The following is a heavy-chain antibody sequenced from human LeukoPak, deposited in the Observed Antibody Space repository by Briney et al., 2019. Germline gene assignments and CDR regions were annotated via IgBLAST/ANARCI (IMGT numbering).Heavy chain of an antibody. V-gene: IGHV3-21*01. D-gene: IGHD2-21*01. CDR2: ISRGSSDK. Sequence: GGSLRLSYAASGFTFSSYTMNWVRPAPGKGLEWVSSISRGSSDKKYADSVKGRFTISRDNAKNSLDLQMNSLRVEDTAIYYCARNQRTVIRYFDSWGQGTLVTVSS. J-gene: IGHJ4*02. CDR1: GFTFSSYT. CDR3: ARNQRTVIRYFDS.